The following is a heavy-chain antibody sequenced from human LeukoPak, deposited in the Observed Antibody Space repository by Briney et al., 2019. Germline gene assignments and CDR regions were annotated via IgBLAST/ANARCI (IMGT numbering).Heavy chain of an antibody. V-gene: IGHV3-23*01. CDR1: GFTFSSNA. Sequence: GGSLRLSCAASGFTFSSNAMSWVRQAPGKGLEWVSAISGSGGSTYYADSVKGRFTTSRDNSKSTLNLQMNSLRVEDTAVYYCAKDPRASSAYYYDRLGYWGQGTLVTVSS. J-gene: IGHJ4*02. D-gene: IGHD3-22*01. CDR3: AKDPRASSAYYYDRLGY. CDR2: ISGSGGST.